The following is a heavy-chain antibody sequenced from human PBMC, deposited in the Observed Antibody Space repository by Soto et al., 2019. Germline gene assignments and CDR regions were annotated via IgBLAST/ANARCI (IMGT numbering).Heavy chain of an antibody. V-gene: IGHV1-8*01. J-gene: IGHJ4*02. CDR3: AKVSFPFEPQLALFDY. CDR2: MNPNSGNT. CDR1: GYTFTSYD. Sequence: ASVKVSCKASGYTFTSYDINWVRQATGQGLEWMGWMNPNSGNTGYAQKFQGRVTMTRNTSISTAYMELSSLRSEDTALYYCAKVSFPFEPQLALFDYWGQGTLVTVSS. D-gene: IGHD2-2*01.